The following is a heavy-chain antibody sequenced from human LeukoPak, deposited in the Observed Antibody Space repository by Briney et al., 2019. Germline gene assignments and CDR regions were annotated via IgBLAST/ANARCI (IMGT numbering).Heavy chain of an antibody. CDR2: IKQDGRET. CDR1: GYPFVNIW. J-gene: IGHJ6*02. D-gene: IGHD2-8*01. CDR3: ARARYCANSVCHIGGGLDV. Sequence: GGSLRLSCAASGYPFVNIWMTWVRQAPGKGLEWVATIKQDGRETYYVDSVKGRFSISRDNARDSMYLQMNILRAEAAAVYSCARARYCANSVCHIGGGLDVWGPGTTVTVSS. V-gene: IGHV3-7*04.